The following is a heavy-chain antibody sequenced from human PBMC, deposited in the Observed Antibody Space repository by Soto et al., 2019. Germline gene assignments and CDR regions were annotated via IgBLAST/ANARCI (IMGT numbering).Heavy chain of an antibody. J-gene: IGHJ4*02. D-gene: IGHD2-15*01. V-gene: IGHV3-9*01. CDR1: GFTLDDYA. CDR2: IIWNSGTK. Sequence: SLRLSCSASGFTLDDYAMHWVRQAPGKGLDWVSGIIWNSGTKGYADSVKGRFTISRDNAKNSLYLQMSGLRAEDTAFYYCVKDVIGYCSAGNCFPDSYFDYWGQGALVTVSS. CDR3: VKDVIGYCSAGNCFPDSYFDY.